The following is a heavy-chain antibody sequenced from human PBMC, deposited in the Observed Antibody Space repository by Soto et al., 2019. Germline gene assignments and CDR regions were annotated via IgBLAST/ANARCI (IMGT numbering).Heavy chain of an antibody. J-gene: IGHJ4*02. V-gene: IGHV3-21*02. CDR2: ITTSSDSI. CDR1: GFTFSSHS. D-gene: IGHD5-18*01. CDR3: ARSTRGFSYGKIDS. Sequence: EGQLVEFGGGLVRPGGSLRLSCVVSGFTFSSHSMNWVRQAPGKGLEWVSSITTSSDSIYYTDSVKGRFTLSIDNAKNSLFLQMTSLRAEDTAVYYCARSTRGFSYGKIDSWGQGTLVTVSS.